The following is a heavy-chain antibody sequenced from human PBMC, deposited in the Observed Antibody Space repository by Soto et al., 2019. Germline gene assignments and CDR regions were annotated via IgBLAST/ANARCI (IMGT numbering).Heavy chain of an antibody. CDR1: GCSISNFY. CDR2: ISDSGSN. Sequence: SETLSLTCTISGCSISNFYWSWIRQPPGRGLEWIGYISDSGSNNYSPSLRSRVTISVDTSKNQFSLNLRSMTAADTAVYYCARDLAGATANDAFDIWGHGTMVTVSS. CDR3: ARDLAGATANDAFDI. D-gene: IGHD1-26*01. J-gene: IGHJ3*02. V-gene: IGHV4-59*01.